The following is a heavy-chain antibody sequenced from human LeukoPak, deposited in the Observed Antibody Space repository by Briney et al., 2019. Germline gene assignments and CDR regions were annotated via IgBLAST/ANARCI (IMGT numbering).Heavy chain of an antibody. J-gene: IGHJ3*02. Sequence: GGSLRLSCVASGFTFSSYEMNWVRQAPGKGLEWVSYITGSGSTIYYADSVKGRFTISRDNAKNSLYLQMNKLRAEDTAVYYCAREGRLTGDAFDIWGQGTMVTVSS. CDR1: GFTFSSYE. V-gene: IGHV3-48*03. CDR2: ITGSGSTI. D-gene: IGHD7-27*01. CDR3: AREGRLTGDAFDI.